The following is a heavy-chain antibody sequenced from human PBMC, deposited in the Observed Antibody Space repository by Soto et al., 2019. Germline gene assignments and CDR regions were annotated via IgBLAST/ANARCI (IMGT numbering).Heavy chain of an antibody. D-gene: IGHD3-16*01. Sequence: GGSLRLSCAASGFTFSVYWMHWVRQAPGKGLLWVSRINGDGTDTTYADSVKGRFTISRDNAKNTVYLQMNGLRAEDTAVYYCAREVGRGSGSYYLDYWGQETLVT. CDR2: INGDGTDT. V-gene: IGHV3-74*03. CDR3: AREVGRGSGSYYLDY. CDR1: GFTFSVYW. J-gene: IGHJ4*02.